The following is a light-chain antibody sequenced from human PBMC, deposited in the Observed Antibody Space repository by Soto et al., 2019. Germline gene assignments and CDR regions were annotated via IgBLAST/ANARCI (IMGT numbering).Light chain of an antibody. CDR3: CSYAGNYTLV. CDR2: DVS. CDR1: SSDVGGYNY. V-gene: IGLV2-11*01. J-gene: IGLJ2*01. Sequence: QSALTQPRSVSGSPGQSVTISCTGTSSDVGGYNYVSWYQQQPGKAPKLMIYDVSKRPSGVPDRFSGSKSANTASLTISGLQAEDEADYYCCSYAGNYTLVFGGGTKLTVL.